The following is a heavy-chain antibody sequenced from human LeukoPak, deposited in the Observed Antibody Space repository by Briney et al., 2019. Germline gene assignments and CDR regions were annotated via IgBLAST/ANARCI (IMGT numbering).Heavy chain of an antibody. D-gene: IGHD3-22*01. Sequence: SETLSLTCTVSGGSISSYYWSWIRQPPGKGLEWIGYIYHSGSTKYNPSLKSRLTISVDTSKNQFSLRLSSVTAADTAVYYCARVRSYYESSGYDYWGQGTLVTVSS. CDR2: IYHSGST. V-gene: IGHV4-59*12. J-gene: IGHJ4*02. CDR3: ARVRSYYESSGYDY. CDR1: GGSISSYY.